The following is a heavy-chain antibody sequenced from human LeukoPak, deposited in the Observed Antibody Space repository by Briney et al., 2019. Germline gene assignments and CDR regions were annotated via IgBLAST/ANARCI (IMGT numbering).Heavy chain of an antibody. D-gene: IGHD1-26*01. V-gene: IGHV3-30*18. CDR3: AKDILGATYYFDY. CDR1: GFTFSSSG. J-gene: IGHJ4*02. Sequence: GRSLRLSCAASGFTFSSSGMHWVRQAPGKGLEWVALISYDGSNKYYADSVKGRFTISRDSSKNTLYLQMNSLRAEDTAVYYCAKDILGATYYFDYWGQGTLVTVSS. CDR2: ISYDGSNK.